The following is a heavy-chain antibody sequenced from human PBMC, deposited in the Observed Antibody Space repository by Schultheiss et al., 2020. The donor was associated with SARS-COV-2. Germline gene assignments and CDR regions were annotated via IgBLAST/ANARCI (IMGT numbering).Heavy chain of an antibody. CDR3: ARTRAYCGGDCYSRKGDAFDI. CDR2: IDWDDDK. J-gene: IGHJ3*02. V-gene: IGHV2-70*11. D-gene: IGHD2-21*02. Sequence: SWIRQPPGKALEWLARIDWDDDKYYSTSLKTRLTISKDTSKNQVVLTMTNMDPVDTATYYCARTRAYCGGDCYSRKGDAFDIWGQGTMVTVSS.